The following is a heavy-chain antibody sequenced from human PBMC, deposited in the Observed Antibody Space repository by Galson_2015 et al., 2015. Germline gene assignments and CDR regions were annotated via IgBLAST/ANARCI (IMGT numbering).Heavy chain of an antibody. CDR2: ISGSGGST. V-gene: IGHV3-23*01. J-gene: IGHJ4*02. CDR3: ARDPDYYDSSGYPYYFDY. CDR1: GFTFSSYA. D-gene: IGHD3-22*01. Sequence: SLRLSCAASGFTFSSYAMSWVRQAPGKGLEWVSAISGSGGSTYYADSVKGRFTISRDNSKNTLYLRMNSLRAEDTAVYYCARDPDYYDSSGYPYYFDYWGQGTLVTVSS.